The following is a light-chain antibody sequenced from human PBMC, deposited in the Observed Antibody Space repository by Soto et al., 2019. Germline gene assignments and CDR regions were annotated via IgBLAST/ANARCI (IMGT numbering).Light chain of an antibody. CDR1: QSVSGN. J-gene: IGKJ4*01. V-gene: IGKV3-15*01. CDR2: GAS. CDR3: QQYNNWPPLT. Sequence: EIVMTQSPATLSVSPGERATLSCRASQSVSGNLAWYHQKPGQAPRLLLYGASTRATGIPARFIGSGSGTEFTLTISSLQSEDFAVYYCQQYNNWPPLTFGGGTKVEIK.